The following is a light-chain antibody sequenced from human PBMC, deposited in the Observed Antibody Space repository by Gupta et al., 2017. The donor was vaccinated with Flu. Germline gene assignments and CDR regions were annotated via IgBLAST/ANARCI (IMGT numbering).Light chain of an antibody. Sequence: EIVLTQSPGTLSLSPGERVTLSCRASQSVSNDFLAWYQQRPGQAPRLLIYSASSRATGIADRFSGSGSGTDFTLTISRLEPEDFAVYYCHQYGTSRDSFGQGTKLEI. V-gene: IGKV3-20*01. CDR2: SAS. J-gene: IGKJ2*03. CDR3: HQYGTSRDS. CDR1: QSVSNDF.